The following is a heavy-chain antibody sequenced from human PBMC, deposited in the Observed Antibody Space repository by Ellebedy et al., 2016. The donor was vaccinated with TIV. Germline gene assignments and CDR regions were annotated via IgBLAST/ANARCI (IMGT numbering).Heavy chain of an antibody. V-gene: IGHV4-39*01. J-gene: IGHJ4*02. Sequence: MPSETLSLTCTVSGGSISSSASYWGWIRQPPGKGLEYFGSIYYSGYTFYTPSFTSRVTISVDTYKNQFSLKLTSVTAADSAGYYCARLRRTTVNYFFDYWGQGALVTVSS. CDR1: GGSISSSASY. CDR2: IYYSGYT. D-gene: IGHD4-11*01. CDR3: ARLRRTTVNYFFDY.